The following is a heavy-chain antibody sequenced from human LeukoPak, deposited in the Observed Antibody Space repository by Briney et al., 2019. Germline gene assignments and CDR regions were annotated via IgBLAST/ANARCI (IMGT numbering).Heavy chain of an antibody. CDR3: ARAGGDYYDSSGDNNWFDP. Sequence: SETLSLTCTVSGGSISSYHWSWIRQPPGKGLEWIGYIYTSGSTNYNPSLKSRVTISVDTSKNQFSLKLSSVTAADTAVYYCARAGGDYYDSSGDNNWFDPWGQGTLVTVSS. V-gene: IGHV4-4*09. J-gene: IGHJ5*02. CDR1: GGSISSYH. D-gene: IGHD3-22*01. CDR2: IYTSGST.